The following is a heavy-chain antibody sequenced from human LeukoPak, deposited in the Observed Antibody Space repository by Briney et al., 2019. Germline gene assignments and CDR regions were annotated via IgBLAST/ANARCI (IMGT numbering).Heavy chain of an antibody. CDR3: ARGACSSTSCPFWFDP. J-gene: IGHJ5*02. CDR2: ISSSSSYI. D-gene: IGHD2-2*01. V-gene: IGHV3-21*01. CDR1: GFTFSSYS. Sequence: GGSLRLSCPASGFTFSSYSMNWVRQAPGKELEGVSSISSSSSYIYYADSVKGRFTISRDNAKNSLYLQMKSLRAEDTAVYYCARGACSSTSCPFWFDPWGQGTLVTVSS.